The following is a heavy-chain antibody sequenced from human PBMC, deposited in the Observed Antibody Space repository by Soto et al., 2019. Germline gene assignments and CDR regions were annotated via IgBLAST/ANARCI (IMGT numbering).Heavy chain of an antibody. D-gene: IGHD4-17*01. V-gene: IGHV3-15*01. CDR1: GFSFTTAW. CDR3: TTDDPDYRGDF. Sequence: GGSLRLSCAASGFSFTTAWMSWVRQAPGKGLEWVRRLKSKTEGATADYPAPGKGRFTISKNDSKNTFYLQMKSMKIKVKALYFCTTDDPDYRGDFWGQGTLVTVSS. J-gene: IGHJ4*02. CDR2: LKSKTEGATA.